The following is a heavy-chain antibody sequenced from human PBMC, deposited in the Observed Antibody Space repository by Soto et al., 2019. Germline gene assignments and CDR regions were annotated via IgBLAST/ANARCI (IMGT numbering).Heavy chain of an antibody. CDR3: ARGPLGIAAASHYYYMDV. V-gene: IGHV1-8*01. J-gene: IGHJ6*03. CDR1: GYTFTSYD. D-gene: IGHD6-13*01. CDR2: MNPNSGNT. Sequence: QVQLVQSGAEVKKPGASVKVSCKASGYTFTSYDINWVRQATGQGFEWMGWMNPNSGNTGYAQKFQGRVTMTRNTSISTAYMELSSLRSEDTAVYYCARGPLGIAAASHYYYMDVWGKGTTVTVSS.